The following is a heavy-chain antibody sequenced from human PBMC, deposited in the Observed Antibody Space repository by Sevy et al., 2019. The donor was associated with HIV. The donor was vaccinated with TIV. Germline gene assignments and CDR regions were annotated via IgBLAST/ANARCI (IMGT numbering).Heavy chain of an antibody. V-gene: IGHV3-9*01. CDR2: ISWNSGIV. J-gene: IGHJ4*02. Sequence: GGSLRLSCAASGFTFDDYAMHWVRQARGKGLEWVSGISWNSGIVKYGDSVKGRFTVSRDNAKNSLYLQMNSLRPEDTAFYYCAKDRLLRPSPHSDFWGQGTLVTVSS. CDR1: GFTFDDYA. CDR3: AKDRLLRPSPHSDF. D-gene: IGHD3-22*01.